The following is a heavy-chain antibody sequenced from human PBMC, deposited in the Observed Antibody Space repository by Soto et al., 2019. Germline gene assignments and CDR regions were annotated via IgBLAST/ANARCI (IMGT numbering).Heavy chain of an antibody. CDR2: IKQDGSET. D-gene: IGHD1-1*01. Sequence: EVILVESGGALVQPGESLRLSCEASGFIFSSYWMGWVRQAPGKGLEWVANIKQDGSETYYMDSVKGRFTISRDNAKNSLYLQMNGLRVEDTAVYYCARDSGIRDYWGQGTLVTVSS. CDR1: GFIFSSYW. J-gene: IGHJ4*02. V-gene: IGHV3-7*01. CDR3: ARDSGIRDY.